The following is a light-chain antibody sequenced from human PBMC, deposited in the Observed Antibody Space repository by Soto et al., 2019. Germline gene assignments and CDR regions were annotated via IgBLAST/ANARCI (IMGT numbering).Light chain of an antibody. CDR3: QKYNGAPHA. CDR2: AAS. V-gene: IGKV1-27*01. Sequence: DIQMTQSPSSMSASVGDRDNITCRASQGIRNYLAWYQQKPGKVPKLLIYAASTLQSGVPTRFSGSGSGTVFTINISSLQPEDVATSYCQKYNGAPHALGQGTKLAIK. CDR1: QGIRNY. J-gene: IGKJ2*01.